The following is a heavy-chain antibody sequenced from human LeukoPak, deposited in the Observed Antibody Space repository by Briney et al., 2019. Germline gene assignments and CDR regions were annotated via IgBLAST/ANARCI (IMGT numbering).Heavy chain of an antibody. J-gene: IGHJ6*03. Sequence: ASVKVSCKASGYTFTSYYMHWVRQAPGQGLEWMGIINPSGGSTSYAQKFQGRVTMTRDMSTSTAYMELSSLRSEDTAVYYCALYGSGDETYYMDVWGKGTTVTISS. D-gene: IGHD3-10*01. V-gene: IGHV1-46*01. CDR3: ALYGSGDETYYMDV. CDR2: INPSGGST. CDR1: GYTFTSYY.